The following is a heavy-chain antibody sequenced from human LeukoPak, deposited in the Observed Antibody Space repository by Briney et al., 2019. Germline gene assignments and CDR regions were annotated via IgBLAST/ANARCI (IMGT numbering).Heavy chain of an antibody. D-gene: IGHD3-10*01. V-gene: IGHV1-69*04. CDR1: GGTFSSYA. J-gene: IGHJ1*01. Sequence: ASVTVSCKASGGTFSSYAISWVRQAPGQGLEWMGRIIPILGIANYAQKFQGRVTITADKSTSTAYMELSSLRSEDTAVYYCAREYYYGSGSPPPMHWGQGTLVTVSS. CDR2: IIPILGIA. CDR3: AREYYYGSGSPPPMH.